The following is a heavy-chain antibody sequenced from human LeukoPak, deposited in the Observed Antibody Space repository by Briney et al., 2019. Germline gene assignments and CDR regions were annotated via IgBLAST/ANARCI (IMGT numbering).Heavy chain of an antibody. CDR2: ISNDGGNK. J-gene: IGHJ4*02. CDR1: GFTFSSYD. D-gene: IGHD5-18*01. Sequence: GGSLRLSCAASGFTFSSYDMHWVRQAPGKGLEWVAVISNDGGNKYYVDSVKGRFTISRDNSKNTLSLQMNSLRVEDTAVHYCVKDLHTSMDPDYWGQGTLVTVSS. V-gene: IGHV3-30*18. CDR3: VKDLHTSMDPDY.